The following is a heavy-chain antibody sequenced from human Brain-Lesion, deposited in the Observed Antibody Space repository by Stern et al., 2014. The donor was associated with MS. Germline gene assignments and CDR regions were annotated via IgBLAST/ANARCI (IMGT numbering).Heavy chain of an antibody. CDR1: GGSVSSTSYA. CDR2: IYYSGNP. CDR3: AGEEDIRYCSGGSCTGNWFDP. Sequence: QVQLQESGPGLVKPSETLSLTCTVAGGSVSSTSYAWAWIRQPPGKGLEWIGTIYYSGNPYYSPSLKSRLTISLDTSKNHFSLRVRSLTAADTAVYYCAGEEDIRYCSGGSCTGNWFDPWGQGTLVTVSS. J-gene: IGHJ5*02. D-gene: IGHD2-15*01. V-gene: IGHV4-39*02.